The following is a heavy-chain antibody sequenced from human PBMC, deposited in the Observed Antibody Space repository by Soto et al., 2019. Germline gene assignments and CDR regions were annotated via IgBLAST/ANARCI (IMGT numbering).Heavy chain of an antibody. CDR1: GFSLSTSGMR. CDR3: ARIWGSGSAFDI. V-gene: IGHV2-70*04. D-gene: IGHD3-16*01. J-gene: IGHJ3*02. Sequence: SGPTLVNPTQTLTLTCTFSGFSLSTSGMRVSWIRQPPGKALEWLARIDWDDDKFYSTSLKTRLTISKDTSKNQVVHTMTNMDPVDTATYYCARIWGSGSAFDIWGQGTMVTVSS. CDR2: IDWDDDK.